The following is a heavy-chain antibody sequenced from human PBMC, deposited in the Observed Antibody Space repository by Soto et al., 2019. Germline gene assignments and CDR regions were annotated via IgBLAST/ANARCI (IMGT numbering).Heavy chain of an antibody. Sequence: SETLSLTCTVSGGSIASSSFYWGWIRQPPGKGLEWIGHIFHTGATYYNPTLRSRLRMSVDTSKNQFSLNLSSVTATDTAVYYCARRRIVPTTNFDYWGQGTLVTDSS. J-gene: IGHJ4*02. CDR1: GGSIASSSFY. CDR3: ARRRIVPTTNFDY. V-gene: IGHV4-39*01. D-gene: IGHD1-26*01. CDR2: IFHTGAT.